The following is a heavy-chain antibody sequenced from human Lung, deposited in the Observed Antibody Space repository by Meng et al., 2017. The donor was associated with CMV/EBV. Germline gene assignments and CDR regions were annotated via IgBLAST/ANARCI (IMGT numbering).Heavy chain of an antibody. Sequence: SCAASGFSFSTYSMNWVRQTPGKGLEWVSSITSSSYIFYADSVKGRFIISRDNAKNSLYLQMNSLKAEDTGVYYCARDGGSGWSWGQGTLVTVSS. CDR1: GFSFSTYS. CDR2: ITSSSYI. D-gene: IGHD6-19*01. CDR3: ARDGGSGWS. J-gene: IGHJ5*02. V-gene: IGHV3-21*03.